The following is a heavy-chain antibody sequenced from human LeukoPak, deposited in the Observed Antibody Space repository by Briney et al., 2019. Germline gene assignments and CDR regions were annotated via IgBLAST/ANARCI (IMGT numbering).Heavy chain of an antibody. CDR2: ISSGSSTI. J-gene: IGHJ6*04. V-gene: IGHV3-48*01. CDR3: ARVYRNEEDFWTPNNYMDV. D-gene: IGHD3/OR15-3a*01. CDR1: GFTFSSYS. Sequence: GGSLRLSCAASGFTFSSYSINWVRQAPGKGLEWVSFISSGSSTIDYSDSVKGRFTISRDNAKNSVYLQMNSLRAEDTAVYYCARVYRNEEDFWTPNNYMDVWGKGTTVTVSS.